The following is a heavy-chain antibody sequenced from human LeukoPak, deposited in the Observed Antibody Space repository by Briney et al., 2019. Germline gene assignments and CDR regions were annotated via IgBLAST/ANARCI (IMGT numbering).Heavy chain of an antibody. CDR3: ARVLHKRNYDSSTYYGY. D-gene: IGHD3-22*01. Sequence: GGSLRLTCAASGFTFSSYSVNWVRQAPGKGLERVSYISSSSSTIYYADSVKGRFTISRDNAKNSLYLQMNSLRAEDTAVYYCARVLHKRNYDSSTYYGYWGQGTLVTVSS. CDR2: ISSSSSTI. J-gene: IGHJ4*02. CDR1: GFTFSSYS. V-gene: IGHV3-48*01.